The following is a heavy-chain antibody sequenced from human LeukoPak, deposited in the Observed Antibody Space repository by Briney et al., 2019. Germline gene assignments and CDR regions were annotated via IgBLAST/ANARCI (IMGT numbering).Heavy chain of an antibody. CDR1: RFTFSNYW. V-gene: IGHV3-7*01. J-gene: IGHJ3*02. Sequence: PGGSLRLSCVASRFTFSNYWMHWVRQAPGRGLEWVANIKQDGSSAYYVDSVKGRFTISRDNAKNSVYLQMNSLRAEDTAVYYCARGVRGGTQYDAFDIWGQGTMVTVSS. CDR2: IKQDGSSA. D-gene: IGHD1-7*01. CDR3: ARGVRGGTQYDAFDI.